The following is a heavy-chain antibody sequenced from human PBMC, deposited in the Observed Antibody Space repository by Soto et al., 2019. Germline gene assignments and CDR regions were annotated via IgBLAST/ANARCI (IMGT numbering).Heavy chain of an antibody. V-gene: IGHV4-59*01. Sequence: SETLSLTCTVSGGSISSYYWSWIRQPPGKGLEWIGYIYYSGSTNYNPSLKSRVIISVDTSNNQFSLRLTSVTAADTAVYYCARDDVDTSMVLGSVSYYCHGLDVWGQGATVTVSS. CDR2: IYYSGST. CDR3: ARDDVDTSMVLGSVSYYCHGLDV. J-gene: IGHJ6*02. CDR1: GGSISSYY. D-gene: IGHD5-18*01.